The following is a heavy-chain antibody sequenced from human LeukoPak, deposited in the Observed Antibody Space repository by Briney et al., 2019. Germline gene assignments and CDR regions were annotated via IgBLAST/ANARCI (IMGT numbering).Heavy chain of an antibody. Sequence: ASVKVSCKASGYTFTGYYMHWGRQAPGQGPDWMGWINPNSGGTNYAQKFQGRVTITRDTSISTAYLELSRLRSDDTAVYYCARDLCSVATCYNYFDYWGQGTLVTVSS. CDR2: INPNSGGT. CDR3: ARDLCSVATCYNYFDY. D-gene: IGHD2-15*01. V-gene: IGHV1-2*02. CDR1: GYTFTGYY. J-gene: IGHJ4*02.